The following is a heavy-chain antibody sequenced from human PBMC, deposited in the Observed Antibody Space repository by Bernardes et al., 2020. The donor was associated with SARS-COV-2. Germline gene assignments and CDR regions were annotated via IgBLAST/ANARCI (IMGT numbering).Heavy chain of an antibody. Sequence: GGSLRLSCAASGFTFSSYSMNWVRQAPGKGLEWVSSISSSSYIYYADSVKGRFTISRDNAKNSLYLQMNSLRAEDTAVYYCARDRAISYGMDVWGQGTTVTVSS. CDR1: GFTFSSYS. CDR3: ARDRAISYGMDV. J-gene: IGHJ6*02. D-gene: IGHD5-12*01. CDR2: ISSSSYI. V-gene: IGHV3-21*01.